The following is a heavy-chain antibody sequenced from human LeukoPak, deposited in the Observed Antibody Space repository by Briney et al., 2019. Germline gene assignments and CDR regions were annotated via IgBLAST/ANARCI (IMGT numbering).Heavy chain of an antibody. CDR2: IYTIGST. V-gene: IGHV4-61*02. Sequence: PSETLSLTCAVSGGSISSGSYYWSWIRQPAGKGLEWIGRIYTIGSTNYNPSLKSRVTISVDTSKNQFSLKLSSVTAADTAVYYCAGGGRPYGGNSEGIFDYWGQGTLVTVSS. D-gene: IGHD4-23*01. CDR3: AGGGRPYGGNSEGIFDY. J-gene: IGHJ4*02. CDR1: GGSISSGSYY.